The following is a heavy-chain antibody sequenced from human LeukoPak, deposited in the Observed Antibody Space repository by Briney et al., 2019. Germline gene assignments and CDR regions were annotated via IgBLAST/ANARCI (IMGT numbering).Heavy chain of an antibody. CDR2: INPTGGST. CDR1: GYTFTRYY. Sequence: ASGKVSCKASGYTFTRYYMNWVRQAPGQGLEWMAIINPTGGSTSYAQKFQGRVTMTRDTSTSTVYMEVSSLRSDDTAVYYCARGSSSFDYWGQGTLVTVSS. J-gene: IGHJ4*02. CDR3: ARGSSSFDY. D-gene: IGHD6-13*01. V-gene: IGHV1-46*01.